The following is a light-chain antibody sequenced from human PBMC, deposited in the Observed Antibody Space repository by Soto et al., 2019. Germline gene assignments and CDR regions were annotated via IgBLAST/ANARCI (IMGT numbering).Light chain of an antibody. CDR3: AAWDDSLNGHVV. V-gene: IGLV1-44*01. CDR1: SSNIGSNP. CDR2: SNN. Sequence: QSVLTQPPSASGTPGQRVTISCSGSSSNIGSNPVNWYQQLPGTAPKLLIYSNNQRPPGVPDRFSGPKSGTSASLAISGLQSEDEADYYCAAWDDSLNGHVVFGGGTKLTVL. J-gene: IGLJ2*01.